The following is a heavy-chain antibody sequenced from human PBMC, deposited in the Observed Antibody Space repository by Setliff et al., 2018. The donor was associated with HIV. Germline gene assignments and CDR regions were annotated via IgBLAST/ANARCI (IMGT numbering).Heavy chain of an antibody. CDR1: GFTFSDCS. V-gene: IGHV3-13*01. CDR3: ARPSLLGGDSTTPYDC. J-gene: IGHJ4*02. D-gene: IGHD2-2*01. CDR2: IGTASDT. Sequence: GSLRLSCAASGFTFSDCSMNWVRQAPGKGLEWVSAIGTASDTYYPGSVKGRFTISRENAKNSLYLQMNSLRAEDTAVYYCARPSLLGGDSTTPYDCWGQGTLVTVSS.